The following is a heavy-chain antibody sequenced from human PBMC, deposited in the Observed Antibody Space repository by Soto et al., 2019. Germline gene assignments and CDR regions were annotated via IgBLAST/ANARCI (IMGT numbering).Heavy chain of an antibody. CDR1: GGSISSGGYY. J-gene: IGHJ4*02. CDR2: IYYSGST. D-gene: IGHD2-15*01. CDR3: ARGGGPHPGDFDY. Sequence: NPSETLSLTCTVSGGSISSGGYYWSWIRQHPGKGLEWIGYIYYSGSTYYNPSLKSRVTISVDTSKNQFSLKLSSVTAADTAVYYCARGGGPHPGDFDYWGQGTLVTVSS. V-gene: IGHV4-31*03.